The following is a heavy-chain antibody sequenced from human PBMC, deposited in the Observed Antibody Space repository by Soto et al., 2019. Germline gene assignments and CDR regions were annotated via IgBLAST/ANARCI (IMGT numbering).Heavy chain of an antibody. CDR1: GFTFSSFA. V-gene: IGHV3-23*01. Sequence: EVHLLESGGGLVQPGGSLRLSCAASGFTFSSFAMSWVRQAPGKGLEWVSAIGSRGDSTNYADSVKGRFTISRDNSKNTTYLQMNSLRAEDTAVYYCAKDLIYGYNSGRPFDSWGQGTLVTVSS. J-gene: IGHJ4*02. D-gene: IGHD6-19*01. CDR2: IGSRGDST. CDR3: AKDLIYGYNSGRPFDS.